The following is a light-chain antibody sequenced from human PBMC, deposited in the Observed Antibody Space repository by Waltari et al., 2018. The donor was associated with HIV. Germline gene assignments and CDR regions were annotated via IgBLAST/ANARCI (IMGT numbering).Light chain of an antibody. CDR2: QIP. CDR3: STHTADDTLA. V-gene: IGLV2-14*03. CDR1: TSDFGPYNF. J-gene: IGLJ3*02. Sequence: QSALTQPASVSGSPGQSVTISCTGTTSDFGPYNFVSWYQPHPGNVPTVLMYQIPSRPSGVPHRFSASRSGNTASLTISGLQAEDEAVYYCSTHTADDTLAFGGGTKLTVL.